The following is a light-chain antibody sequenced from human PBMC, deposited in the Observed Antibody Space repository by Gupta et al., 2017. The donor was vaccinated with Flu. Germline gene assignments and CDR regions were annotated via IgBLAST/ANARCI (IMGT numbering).Light chain of an antibody. J-gene: IGLJ3*02. CDR3: AAWDGSLSGLV. CDR1: SSNIGSNY. V-gene: IGLV1-47*01. Sequence: QSVLTQPPSASGTAGQRITISCSGNSSNIGSNYVYWYQQLPGTPPKLLIYRNNQRPSGVPERFSGSKSGTSASLAISGLRSEDEADYYCAAWDGSLSGLVFGGGTKLTVL. CDR2: RNN.